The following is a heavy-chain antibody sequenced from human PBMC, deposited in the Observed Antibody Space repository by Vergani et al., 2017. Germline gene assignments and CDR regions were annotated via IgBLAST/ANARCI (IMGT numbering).Heavy chain of an antibody. J-gene: IGHJ3*02. CDR2: IIPILGIA. V-gene: IGHV1-69*04. CDR3: ARGGYSGYDSLDAFDI. CDR1: GGTFSSYA. Sequence: QVQLVQSGAEVKKPGSSVKVSCKASGGTFSSYAISWVRQAPGQGLEWMGRIIPILGIANYAQKFQGRVTITADKSTSTAYMELSSLRSEDTAVYYCARGGYSGYDSLDAFDIWGQGTMVTVSS. D-gene: IGHD5-12*01.